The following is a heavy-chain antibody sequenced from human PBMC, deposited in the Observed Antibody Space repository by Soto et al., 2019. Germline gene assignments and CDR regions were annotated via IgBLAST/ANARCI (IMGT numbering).Heavy chain of an antibody. CDR2: INPSGGST. D-gene: IGHD1-26*01. CDR1: GYTFLRYY. Sequence: ATVKVSCKAYGYTFLRYYMPWVRQAPGQGLEWMGIINPSGGSTSYAQKFQGRVTMTRDTSTSTVYMELSSLRSEDTAVYYCARDSFVGDYYGMDVWGQGTTVTVSS. CDR3: ARDSFVGDYYGMDV. V-gene: IGHV1-46*01. J-gene: IGHJ6*02.